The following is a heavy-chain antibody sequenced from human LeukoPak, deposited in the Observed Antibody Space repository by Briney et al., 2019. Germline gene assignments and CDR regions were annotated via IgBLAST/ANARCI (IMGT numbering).Heavy chain of an antibody. Sequence: GGSLRLSCSASGFTFSSYAMHWVRQAPGKGLEWVAVISYDGSNKYYADSVKGRFTISRDNSKNTLYLQMNSLRAEDTAVYYCARLGGVRGASYYFDYWGQGTLVTVSS. CDR1: GFTFSSYA. J-gene: IGHJ4*02. D-gene: IGHD3-10*01. CDR3: ARLGGVRGASYYFDY. V-gene: IGHV3-30-3*01. CDR2: ISYDGSNK.